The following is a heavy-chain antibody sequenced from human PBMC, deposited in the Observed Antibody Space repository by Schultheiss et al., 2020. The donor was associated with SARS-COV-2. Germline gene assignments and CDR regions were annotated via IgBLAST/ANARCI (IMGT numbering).Heavy chain of an antibody. CDR3: ARGGISSSTDNVFDN. Sequence: GGSLRLSCAASGFIFRSSAMHWVRQAPGKGQEWLEVTSYAGSSKSYADSVKGRFTISRDNSQSTLYLQMNSLRAEDTAVYYCARGGISSSTDNVFDNWGQGTLVTVSS. CDR2: TSYAGSSK. J-gene: IGHJ4*02. CDR1: GFIFRSSA. D-gene: IGHD6-6*01. V-gene: IGHV3-30*03.